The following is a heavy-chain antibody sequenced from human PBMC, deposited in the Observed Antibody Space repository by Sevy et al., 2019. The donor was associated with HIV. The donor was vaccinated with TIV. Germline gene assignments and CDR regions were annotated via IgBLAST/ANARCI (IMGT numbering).Heavy chain of an antibody. Sequence: GGSLRLSCAASGFTFSSYWMHWVRQAPGKGLVWVSRVNSDGSSTSYADSVKGRFTISRDNAKNTLYLQMNSVRAEDTAVYYYARGAAAGTFDYWGQGTLVTVSS. CDR2: VNSDGSST. J-gene: IGHJ4*02. V-gene: IGHV3-74*01. D-gene: IGHD6-13*01. CDR3: ARGAAAGTFDY. CDR1: GFTFSSYW.